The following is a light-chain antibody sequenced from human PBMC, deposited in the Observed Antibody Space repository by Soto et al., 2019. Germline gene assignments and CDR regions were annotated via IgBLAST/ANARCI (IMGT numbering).Light chain of an antibody. Sequence: QLTQSPSSLSASVGDRVTITCRASQGIGSDLAWYQQKPGRAPKLLIFGASTLQSGVPSRFSGSGSGTDFTLTVSSLQPEDFATYFCQKLNAYPPWTFGQGTRWIS. V-gene: IGKV1-9*01. CDR3: QKLNAYPPWT. J-gene: IGKJ1*01. CDR1: QGIGSD. CDR2: GAS.